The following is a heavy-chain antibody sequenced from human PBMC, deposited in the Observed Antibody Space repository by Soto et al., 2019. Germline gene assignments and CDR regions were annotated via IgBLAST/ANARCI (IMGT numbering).Heavy chain of an antibody. CDR1: WYTFTSYG. Sequence: ALVKVACKASWYTFTSYGVSWGRQDTGQGLEWMGWISAYNGNTNYAQKLQGRVTMTTDTSTSTAYMELRSLRSDDTAVYYCARGSYSSGWFCDYWGQGTLVTVSS. CDR2: ISAYNGNT. V-gene: IGHV1-18*01. J-gene: IGHJ4*02. D-gene: IGHD6-19*01. CDR3: ARGSYSSGWFCDY.